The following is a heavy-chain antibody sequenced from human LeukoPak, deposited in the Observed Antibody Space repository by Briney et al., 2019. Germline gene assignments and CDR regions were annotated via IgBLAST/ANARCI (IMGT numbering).Heavy chain of an antibody. Sequence: SETLSLTCTVSGGSISSYYWSWIRQPPGKGLEWIGHIYYSGSTNYNPSLKSRVTISVDTSKNQFSLKLSSVTAADTAVYYCARDAYSSGFFFDYWGQGTLVAVSS. V-gene: IGHV4-59*01. J-gene: IGHJ4*02. D-gene: IGHD6-19*01. CDR1: GGSISSYY. CDR3: ARDAYSSGFFFDY. CDR2: IYYSGST.